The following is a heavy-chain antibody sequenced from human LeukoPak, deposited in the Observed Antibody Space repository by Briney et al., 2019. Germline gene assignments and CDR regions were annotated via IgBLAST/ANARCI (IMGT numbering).Heavy chain of an antibody. J-gene: IGHJ6*02. CDR3: AKDIVAAAGGPLYYYYGMDV. D-gene: IGHD6-13*01. Sequence: PGGSLRLSCAASGFTFSSYAMSWVRQAPGKGLEWVSAISGSGGSTYYADSVKGRFTISRDNAKNSLYLQMNSLRAEDTALYYCAKDIVAAAGGPLYYYYGMDVWGQGTTVTVSS. CDR2: ISGSGGST. V-gene: IGHV3-23*01. CDR1: GFTFSSYA.